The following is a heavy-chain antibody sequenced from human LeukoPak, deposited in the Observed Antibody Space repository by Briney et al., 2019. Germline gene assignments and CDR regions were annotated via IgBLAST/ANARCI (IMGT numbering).Heavy chain of an antibody. V-gene: IGHV4-34*01. Sequence: YGGXXXGYYWSWIRQPPGKGLEWIGEINHSGSTNYNPSLKSRVTISVDTSKNQFSLKLSSVTAAVTAVYYCARGLRGYSYGQIDYWGQGTLVTVSS. CDR1: GGXXXGYY. J-gene: IGHJ4*02. CDR3: ARGLRGYSYGQIDY. CDR2: INHSGST. D-gene: IGHD5-18*01.